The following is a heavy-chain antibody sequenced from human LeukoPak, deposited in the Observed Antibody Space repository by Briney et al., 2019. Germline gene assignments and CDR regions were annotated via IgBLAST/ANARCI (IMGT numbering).Heavy chain of an antibody. V-gene: IGHV3-23*01. J-gene: IGHJ4*02. D-gene: IGHD1-26*01. CDR3: AKLNSGSYLFYFDY. Sequence: GGSLRLSCAASGFTFTNYAISWVRQAPGKGLEWVSAISGTGGSTFYADSVKGRFTISRDNSRNTPYLLINSLRAEDTAVYYCAKLNSGSYLFYFDYWGQGTLVTVSS. CDR1: GFTFTNYA. CDR2: ISGTGGST.